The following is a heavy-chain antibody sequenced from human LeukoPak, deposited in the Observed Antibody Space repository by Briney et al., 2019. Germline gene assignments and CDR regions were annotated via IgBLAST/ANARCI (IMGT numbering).Heavy chain of an antibody. V-gene: IGHV4-59*01. CDR2: IFYSGST. J-gene: IGHJ2*01. D-gene: IGHD6-13*01. Sequence: SETLSLTCTVSGGSIRNYYWSWIRQPPGKGLEWIGYIFYSGSTNYNPSLKSRVTISVDTSKYQFSLKLRSVTAADTAVYYCARVYYSSSYDYWYFDLWGRGTLVTVSS. CDR1: GGSIRNYY. CDR3: ARVYYSSSYDYWYFDL.